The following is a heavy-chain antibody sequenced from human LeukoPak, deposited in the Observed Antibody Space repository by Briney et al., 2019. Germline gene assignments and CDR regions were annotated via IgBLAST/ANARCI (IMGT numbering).Heavy chain of an antibody. J-gene: IGHJ4*02. V-gene: IGHV3-30*02. CDR1: GFTFSSYG. CDR2: IRYDGSNK. CDR3: AREPSSSWYYFDY. D-gene: IGHD6-13*01. Sequence: PGGSLRLSCAASGFTFSSYGMHWVRQAPGKGLEWVAFIRYDGSNKYYADSVKGRFTISRDNSKNTLYLQMNSLGAEDTAVYYCAREPSSSWYYFDYWGQGTLVTVSS.